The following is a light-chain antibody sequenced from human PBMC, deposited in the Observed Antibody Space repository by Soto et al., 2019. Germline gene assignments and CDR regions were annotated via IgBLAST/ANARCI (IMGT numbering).Light chain of an antibody. CDR2: DVS. Sequence: QSVLTQPASVSGSPGQSIPISCTGTSSDVGGYNYVSWYQQHPGKAPKLMIYDVSNRPSGVSNRFSGSKSGNTASLTISGLQAEDEADYYCSSYTSSSTGVFGTGTKLTVL. J-gene: IGLJ1*01. CDR1: SSDVGGYNY. V-gene: IGLV2-14*01. CDR3: SSYTSSSTGV.